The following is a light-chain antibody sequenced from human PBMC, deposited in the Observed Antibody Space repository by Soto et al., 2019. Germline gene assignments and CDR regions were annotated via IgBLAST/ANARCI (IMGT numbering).Light chain of an antibody. CDR2: ATS. V-gene: IGKV1-39*01. Sequence: DIQMTQSPSSLSASLGDRVTITCRASQNIDNYLNWYQLKPGKAPKLLIYATSTLQSGVPSRFSGSGSGTEFTLTIRSLQAEDFATYFCQQVNSFRTFGQGTKVEIK. J-gene: IGKJ1*01. CDR1: QNIDNY. CDR3: QQVNSFRT.